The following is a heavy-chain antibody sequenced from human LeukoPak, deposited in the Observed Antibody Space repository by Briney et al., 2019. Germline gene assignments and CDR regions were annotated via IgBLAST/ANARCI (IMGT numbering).Heavy chain of an antibody. CDR1: GFTFSTYG. CDR3: ARVGARGYFEY. Sequence: GGSLRLSCAASGFTFSTYGMHWVRQAPGKGLEWVAIIWHDGSNKYYADSVKGRFTISRDNAKNSLYLQMNSLRAEDTAVYYCARVGARGYFEYWGQGTLVTVSS. CDR2: IWHDGSNK. V-gene: IGHV3-33*01. D-gene: IGHD3-16*01. J-gene: IGHJ4*02.